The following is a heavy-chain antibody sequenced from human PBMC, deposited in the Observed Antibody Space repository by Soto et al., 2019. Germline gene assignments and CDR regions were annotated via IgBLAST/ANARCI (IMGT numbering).Heavy chain of an antibody. V-gene: IGHV1-18*01. CDR3: ARVGRGYSYGTHFDC. J-gene: IGHJ4*02. CDR2: ISAYNGNT. Sequence: ASVKVSCKASGYTFTSYVISWVRQAPGQGLEWMGWISAYNGNTNYAQKLQGRVTTTTDTSTSTAYMELRSLRSDDTAVYYCARVGRGYSYGTHFDCWGQGTLVTVSS. D-gene: IGHD5-18*01. CDR1: GYTFTSYV.